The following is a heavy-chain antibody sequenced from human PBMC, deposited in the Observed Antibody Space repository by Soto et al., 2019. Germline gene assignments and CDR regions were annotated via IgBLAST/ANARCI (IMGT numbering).Heavy chain of an antibody. Sequence: ASVKVSCKASVYTFTSYAMHWVRQAPGQRLEWMGWINAGNGNTKYSQKFQGRVTITRDTSASTAYMELSSLRSEDTAVYYCARDGWYYYGSGSYYDSRYYFDYWGQGTLVTVSS. CDR2: INAGNGNT. D-gene: IGHD3-10*01. CDR1: VYTFTSYA. CDR3: ARDGWYYYGSGSYYDSRYYFDY. J-gene: IGHJ4*02. V-gene: IGHV1-3*01.